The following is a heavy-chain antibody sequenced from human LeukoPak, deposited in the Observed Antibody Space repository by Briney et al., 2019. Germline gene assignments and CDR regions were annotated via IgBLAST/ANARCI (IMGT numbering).Heavy chain of an antibody. Sequence: GASVKVSCKASGYTFTGYYMHWVRRAPGQGLEWMGRINPNSGGTNYAQKFQGRVTMTRDTSISTAYMELSRLRSDDTAVYYCARDELTYGDLDYWGQGTLVTVSS. CDR2: INPNSGGT. V-gene: IGHV1-2*06. CDR1: GYTFTGYY. D-gene: IGHD4-17*01. CDR3: ARDELTYGDLDY. J-gene: IGHJ4*02.